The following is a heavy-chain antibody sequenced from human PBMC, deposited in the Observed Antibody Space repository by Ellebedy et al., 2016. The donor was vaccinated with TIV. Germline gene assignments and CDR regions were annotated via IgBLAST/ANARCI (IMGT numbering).Heavy chain of an antibody. V-gene: IGHV3-49*04. CDR3: TPHYYGSGPLDY. Sequence: GESLKISCAASGFTFSSYAMSWVRQAPGKGLEWVGFIRSKAYGGTTEYAASVKGRFTISRDDSKTIAYLQMNSLKTEDTAVYYCTPHYYGSGPLDYWGQGTLVTVSS. J-gene: IGHJ4*02. CDR1: GFTFSSYA. D-gene: IGHD3-10*01. CDR2: IRSKAYGGTT.